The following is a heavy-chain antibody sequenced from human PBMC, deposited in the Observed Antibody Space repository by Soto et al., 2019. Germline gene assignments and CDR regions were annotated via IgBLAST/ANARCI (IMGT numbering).Heavy chain of an antibody. CDR2: ISAYNGNT. CDR3: ARDRGYNWNYGWFDP. J-gene: IGHJ5*02. D-gene: IGHD1-7*01. Sequence: QVQLVQSGTEVKKPGASVKVSCKASGYTFSSYGISWVRQAPGQGLEWMGRISAYNGNTNYAQKLQGRVTMTTDTSTSTAYMELRSLRSDDTAVYYCARDRGYNWNYGWFDPWGQGTLVTVSS. CDR1: GYTFSSYG. V-gene: IGHV1-18*01.